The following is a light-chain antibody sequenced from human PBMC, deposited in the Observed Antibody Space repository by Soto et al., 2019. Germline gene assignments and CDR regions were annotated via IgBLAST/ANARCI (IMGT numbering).Light chain of an antibody. Sequence: EKVMTQSPATLSVSPGERATLSCRASQSVSSNLAWYQQKPGQAPRLLIYAASTRATGIPARFSGSGSGTEFTLTISRLEPEDVAVYYCQQYEAVVTFGQGTKVDIK. V-gene: IGKV3-15*01. CDR2: AAS. J-gene: IGKJ1*01. CDR3: QQYEAVVT. CDR1: QSVSSN.